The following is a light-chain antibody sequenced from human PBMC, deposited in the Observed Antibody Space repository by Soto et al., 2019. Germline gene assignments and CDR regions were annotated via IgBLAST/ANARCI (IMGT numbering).Light chain of an antibody. J-gene: IGLJ1*01. V-gene: IGLV1-40*01. Sequence: QSVLTQPPSVSGAPGQRVTISCTGSSSNIGAGYDVHWYQQLPGTAPKLLIYGNSNRPSGVPDRFSGSKSGTSASLAITGLQAEDEADYYCCSFAGSNPFPYVFGTGTKVTAL. CDR3: CSFAGSNPFPYV. CDR2: GNS. CDR1: SSNIGAGYD.